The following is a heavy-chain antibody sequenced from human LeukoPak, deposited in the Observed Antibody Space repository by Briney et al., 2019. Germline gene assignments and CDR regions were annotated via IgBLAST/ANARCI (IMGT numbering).Heavy chain of an antibody. CDR2: NNPNSGGT. V-gene: IGHV1-2*02. CDR1: GYTFTGYY. D-gene: IGHD5-12*01. CDR3: ARDNSVGDSAWWFNP. Sequence: ASVKVSGKASGYTFTGYYMHWVRQAPGQGLEWMGWNNPNSGGTNYAQKFQGRVTMTRDTSISTPYMELSRLRSDDTAVYYCARDNSVGDSAWWFNPWGQGTLVTVSS. J-gene: IGHJ5*02.